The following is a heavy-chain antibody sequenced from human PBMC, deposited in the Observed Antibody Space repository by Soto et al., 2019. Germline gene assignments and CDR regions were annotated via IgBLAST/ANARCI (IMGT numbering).Heavy chain of an antibody. CDR2: IYWDDDK. D-gene: IGHD3-10*01. CDR1: GFSLSTSGVG. Sequence: QITLKESGPTLVKPTQTLTLTCTFSGFSLSTSGVGVGWIRQPPGKALEWLALIYWDDDKRYSPSLKSRLTITTDTTKNQVVLTMTNMDPVHTATYYCAHATPTHYYGSGSFLYYFDYWGQGTLVTVSS. J-gene: IGHJ4*02. V-gene: IGHV2-5*02. CDR3: AHATPTHYYGSGSFLYYFDY.